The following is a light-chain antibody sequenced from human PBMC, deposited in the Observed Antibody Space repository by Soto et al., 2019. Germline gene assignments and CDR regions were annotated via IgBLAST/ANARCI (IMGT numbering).Light chain of an antibody. CDR3: QQFNSYPIT. CDR2: AAS. J-gene: IGKJ5*01. Sequence: DIQLTQSPSFLSASVGDRVTITCRASQGISNYLAWYQQKSGKAPKLLIHAASTLQSGVPSRFSGSGSGTEFTLTISSLHPEDFSTYYSQQFNSYPITFGQGTRLDIK. CDR1: QGISNY. V-gene: IGKV1-9*01.